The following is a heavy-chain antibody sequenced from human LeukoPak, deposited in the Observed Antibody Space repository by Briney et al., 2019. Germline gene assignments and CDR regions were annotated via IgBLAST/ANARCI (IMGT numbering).Heavy chain of an antibody. CDR3: ARRSGLEY. Sequence: NPGGSLRLSCGASGFDFNSYWMSWVRQAPGKGLEWVANIKQDGSEKYYVESVKGRFTISRDNAKNLLYLQMNSLRVEDTAVYYCARRSGLEYWGQGTLVTVSS. D-gene: IGHD1-26*01. V-gene: IGHV3-7*01. CDR2: IKQDGSEK. J-gene: IGHJ4*02. CDR1: GFDFNSYW.